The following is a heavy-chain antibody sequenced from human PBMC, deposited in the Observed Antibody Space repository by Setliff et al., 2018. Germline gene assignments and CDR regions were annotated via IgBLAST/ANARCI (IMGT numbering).Heavy chain of an antibody. CDR1: GNRFTDYN. CDR2: INPDSGDT. V-gene: IGHV1-2*02. D-gene: IGHD1-26*01. Sequence: GASVKVSCKASGNRFTDYNLHWVRQAPGQGLEWTGWINPDSGDTHSAQKFQGRVTMTRDTSINTAYMELGSLTSDDTAFYYCVRSGKFGMRFWFDQWGQGTLVTVSS. CDR3: VRSGKFGMRFWFDQ. J-gene: IGHJ5*02.